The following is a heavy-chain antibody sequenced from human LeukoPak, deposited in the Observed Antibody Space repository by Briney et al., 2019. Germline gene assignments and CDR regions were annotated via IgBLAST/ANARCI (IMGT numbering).Heavy chain of an antibody. D-gene: IGHD3-10*01. CDR2: ISYDGSNK. V-gene: IGHV3-30*04. CDR1: GFTFSSYA. J-gene: IGHJ4*02. CDR3: ARVGSLWFGELPVDY. Sequence: GGSLRLSCAASGFTFSSYAMHWVRQAPGKGREWVAVISYDGSNKYYADSVKGRFTISRDNSKNTLYLQMNSLRAEDTAVYYCARVGSLWFGELPVDYWGQGTLVTVSS.